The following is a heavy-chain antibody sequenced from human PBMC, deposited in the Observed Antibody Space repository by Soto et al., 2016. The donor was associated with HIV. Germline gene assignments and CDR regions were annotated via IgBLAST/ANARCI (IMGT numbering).Heavy chain of an antibody. CDR1: GFTFSSYA. D-gene: IGHD3-10*01. CDR2: ISGSGGST. CDR3: AKAYYGSGSYLTGVAFDI. J-gene: IGHJ3*02. Sequence: EVQLLESGGGLVQPGGSLRLSCAASGFTFSSYAMSWVRQAPGKGLEWVSAISGSGGSTYYADSVKGRFTISRDNSKNTLYLQMNSLRAEDTAVYYCAKAYYGSGSYLTGVAFDIWGQGTMGHRLF. V-gene: IGHV3-23*01.